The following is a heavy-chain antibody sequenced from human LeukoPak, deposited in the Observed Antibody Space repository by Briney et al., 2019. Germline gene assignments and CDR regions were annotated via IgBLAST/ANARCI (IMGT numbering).Heavy chain of an antibody. J-gene: IGHJ5*02. CDR1: GYTFTSYG. Sequence: GASVKVPCKASGYTFTSYGISWVRQAPGQGLEWMGWISAYNGNTNYAQKLQGRVTMTTDTSTSTAYMELRSLRSDDTAVYYCARARWELPPSGWFDPWGQGTLVTVSS. D-gene: IGHD1-26*01. CDR2: ISAYNGNT. CDR3: ARARWELPPSGWFDP. V-gene: IGHV1-18*01.